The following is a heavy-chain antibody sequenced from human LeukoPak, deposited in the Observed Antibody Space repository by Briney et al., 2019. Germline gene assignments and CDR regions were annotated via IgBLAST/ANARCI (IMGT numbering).Heavy chain of an antibody. D-gene: IGHD3-10*01. J-gene: IGHJ4*02. CDR2: IYYSGST. CDR1: GGSISGSNW. Sequence: SGTLSLTCAVSGGSISGSNWWSWIRQPPGKGLEWIGSIYYSGSTYYNPSLKSRVTISVDTSKNQFSLKLSSVTAADTAVYYCARSRFGLGNYYGSGSSDYWGQGTLVTVSS. V-gene: IGHV4-4*02. CDR3: ARSRFGLGNYYGSGSSDY.